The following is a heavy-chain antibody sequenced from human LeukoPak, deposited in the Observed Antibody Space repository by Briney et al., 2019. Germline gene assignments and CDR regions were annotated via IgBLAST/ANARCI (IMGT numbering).Heavy chain of an antibody. Sequence: ASVKVSCKASGYTFTNYAMNWVRQAPGQGLEWMGWIDTNTGNPTYAQGFTGRFVFSLDTSVSTAYLQINSLTADDTAVYYCARGHTRGYSRNEFWGQGTLVTVSS. D-gene: IGHD6-13*01. V-gene: IGHV7-4-1*02. CDR1: GYTFTNYA. J-gene: IGHJ4*02. CDR3: ARGHTRGYSRNEF. CDR2: IDTNTGNP.